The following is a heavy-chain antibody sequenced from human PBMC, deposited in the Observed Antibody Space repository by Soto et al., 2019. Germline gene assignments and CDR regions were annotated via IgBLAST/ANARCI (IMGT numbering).Heavy chain of an antibody. V-gene: IGHV3-33*01. CDR1: GFTFSSYG. CDR3: ARGYNVVVPAAIDADYYGMDV. CDR2: IWYDGSNK. Sequence: GGSLRLSCAASGFTFSSYGMHWVRQAPGKGLEWVAVIWYDGSNKYYADSVKGRFTISRDNSKNTLYLQMNSLRAEDTAAYYCARGYNVVVPAAIDADYYGMDVWGQGTTVTVSS. J-gene: IGHJ6*02. D-gene: IGHD2-2*01.